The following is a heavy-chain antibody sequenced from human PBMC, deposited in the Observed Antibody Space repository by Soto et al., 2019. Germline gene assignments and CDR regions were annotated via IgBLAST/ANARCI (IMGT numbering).Heavy chain of an antibody. V-gene: IGHV1-69*13. CDR2: IIPIFGTA. CDR1: GGTFSSYA. J-gene: IGHJ6*02. CDR3: ARDRRGELPYYYYGMDV. D-gene: IGHD3-16*01. Sequence: SVKVSCKASGGTFSSYAISWVRQAPGQGLEWMGGIIPIFGTANYAQKFQGRVTITADESTSTAYMELSSLRSEDTAVYYCARDRRGELPYYYYGMDVWGQGTTVTV.